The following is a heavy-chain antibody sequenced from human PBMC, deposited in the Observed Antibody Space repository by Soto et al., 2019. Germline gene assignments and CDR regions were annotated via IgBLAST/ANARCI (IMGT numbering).Heavy chain of an antibody. Sequence: EVQLVESGGGLVQPGRSLRLSCAASGFTFDNCGMHWVRQAPGQGLEWVAGISWDSRTMGYADSVKGRFIISRDDAKNSLYLQMDSLRGEDTALYYCVQGRYPTMATPLDHWGQGTQVIVSS. CDR3: VQGRYPTMATPLDH. CDR1: GFTFDNCG. V-gene: IGHV3-9*01. J-gene: IGHJ4*02. D-gene: IGHD2-15*01. CDR2: ISWDSRTM.